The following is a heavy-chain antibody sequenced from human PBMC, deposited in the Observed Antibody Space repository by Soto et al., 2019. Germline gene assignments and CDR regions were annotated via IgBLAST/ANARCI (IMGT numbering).Heavy chain of an antibody. Sequence: EVQLVESGGGLIQPGGSLRLSCAPSGFTVSTNYMSWVRQAPGKGLEWVSVTYSGGVTYYAGSVRGRFTVSRDISKNTLDLQMNSLRAEDTAVYFCARYQYYYGMDVWGQGTTVTVSS. D-gene: IGHD2-2*01. J-gene: IGHJ6*02. CDR1: GFTVSTNY. CDR3: ARYQYYYGMDV. CDR2: TYSGGVT. V-gene: IGHV3-53*01.